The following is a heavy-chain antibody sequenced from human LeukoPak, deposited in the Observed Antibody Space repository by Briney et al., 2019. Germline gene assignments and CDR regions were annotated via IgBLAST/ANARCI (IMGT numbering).Heavy chain of an antibody. D-gene: IGHD1-14*01. V-gene: IGHV1-2*02. CDR3: ARGNRRLFDP. J-gene: IGHJ5*02. Sequence: ASVKVSCKASGYTFTGYYMHWVRQGPGQGLEWMGWINPNSGGTNYAQKFKGRLTMTRATSISTSYMELSRLRSEATAGYYCARGNRRLFDPWGQGTLVTVSS. CDR1: GYTFTGYY. CDR2: INPNSGGT.